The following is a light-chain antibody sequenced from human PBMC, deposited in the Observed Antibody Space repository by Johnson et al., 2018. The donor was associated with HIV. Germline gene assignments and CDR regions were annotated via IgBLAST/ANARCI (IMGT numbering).Light chain of an antibody. CDR3: GTWDSSLSAHFV. V-gene: IGLV1-51*02. CDR1: SSNIGNNY. J-gene: IGLJ1*01. CDR2: ENN. Sequence: QSVLTQPPSVSAAPGQKVTISCSGSSSNIGNNYVSWYQQLPGTAPKLLIYENNKRPSGIPDRFSGSKSGTSATLVITGLQTGDEADYYCGTWDSSLSAHFVFGTGTRVTV.